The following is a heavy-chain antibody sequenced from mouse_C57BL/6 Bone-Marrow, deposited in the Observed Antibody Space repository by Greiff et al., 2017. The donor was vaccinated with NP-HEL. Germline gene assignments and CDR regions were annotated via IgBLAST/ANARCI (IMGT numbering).Heavy chain of an antibody. CDR1: GFTFSSYA. D-gene: IGHD1-1*01. CDR3: ARDEGLSTVVASSYYFDY. Sequence: DVKLVESGGGLVKPGGSLKLSCAASGFTFSSYAMSWVRQTPEKRLEWVATISDGGSYTYYPDNVKGRFTISRDNAKNNLYLQMSHLKSEDTAMYYCARDEGLSTVVASSYYFDYWGQGTTLTVSS. V-gene: IGHV5-4*01. CDR2: ISDGGSYT. J-gene: IGHJ2*01.